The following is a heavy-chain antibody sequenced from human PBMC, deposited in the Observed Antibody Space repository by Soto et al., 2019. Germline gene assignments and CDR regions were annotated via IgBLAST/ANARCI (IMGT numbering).Heavy chain of an antibody. V-gene: IGHV3-23*01. D-gene: IGHD3-3*01. Sequence: PGGSLRLSCAASGFTFSNYAMGWVRQPPGKGLEWVSSISGSGGSTYYADSVKGRFTISRDNSKKTLDLQMNSLRAEDTAVYYCAKISDFWSGYYDYWGQGTLVTVSS. CDR2: ISGSGGST. CDR3: AKISDFWSGYYDY. CDR1: GFTFSNYA. J-gene: IGHJ4*02.